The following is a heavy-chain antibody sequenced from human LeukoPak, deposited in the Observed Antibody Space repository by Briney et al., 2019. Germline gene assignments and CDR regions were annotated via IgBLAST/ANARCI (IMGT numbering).Heavy chain of an antibody. V-gene: IGHV3-30-3*01. CDR2: TSVDGISK. CDR1: GFTFSTYV. CDR3: VRAGSSSGYCDVFDI. D-gene: IGHD3-22*01. J-gene: IGHJ3*02. Sequence: GGSLRLSCAASGFTFSTYVMHWVRQAPGKGLEWVAGTSVDGISKYYADSVKGRFIISRDNSKNTLDPQMNSLRAEDTAVYYCVRAGSSSGYCDVFDIWGQGTLVTVSS.